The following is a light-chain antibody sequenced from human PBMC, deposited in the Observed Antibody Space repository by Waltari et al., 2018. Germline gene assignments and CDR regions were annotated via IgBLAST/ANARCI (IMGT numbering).Light chain of an antibody. CDR3: QQYYSTPYT. Sequence: DIVMTQSPDSLVVSLGERATITCKSSPSVLYSSNNKNYLAWYQQKPGQPPKLLIYWASTRESGVPDRFSGSGSGTDFTLTISSLQAEDVAVYYCQQYYSTPYTFGQGTKLEIK. J-gene: IGKJ2*01. V-gene: IGKV4-1*01. CDR2: WAS. CDR1: PSVLYSSNNKNY.